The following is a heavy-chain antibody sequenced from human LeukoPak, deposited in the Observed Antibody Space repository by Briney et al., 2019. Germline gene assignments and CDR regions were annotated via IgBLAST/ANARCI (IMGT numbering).Heavy chain of an antibody. CDR3: ARDQTQAGPTTVDY. J-gene: IGHJ4*02. Sequence: PGGSPRLSCVASGFSFSKSWMHWVRQAPGKGLLWVSRINTDGTDIKYADSVEGRFTISRDNAKNTLYLQMHTLSAEDTAVYYCARDQTQAGPTTVDYWGQGTLVTVSS. CDR1: GFSFSKSW. CDR2: INTDGTDI. D-gene: IGHD1-14*01. V-gene: IGHV3-74*03.